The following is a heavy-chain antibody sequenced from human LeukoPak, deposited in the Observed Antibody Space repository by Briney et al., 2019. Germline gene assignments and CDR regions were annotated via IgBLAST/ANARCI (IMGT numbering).Heavy chain of an antibody. Sequence: TGESLKISCKGSGYSFTSYGISWVRQAPGQGLEWMGWISAYNGNTNYAQKLQGRVTMTTDTSTSTAYMELRSLRSDDTAVYYCAGDLGGYWGQGTLVTVSS. CDR1: GYSFTSYG. J-gene: IGHJ4*02. D-gene: IGHD3-16*01. CDR3: AGDLGGY. CDR2: ISAYNGNT. V-gene: IGHV1-18*01.